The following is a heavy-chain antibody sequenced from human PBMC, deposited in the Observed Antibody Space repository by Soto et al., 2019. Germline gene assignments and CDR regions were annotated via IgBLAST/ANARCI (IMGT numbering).Heavy chain of an antibody. CDR1: GFSLSNAGLG. CDR2: IFSNDEK. Sequence: SGPTLVNPTETLTLTCTVSGFSLSNAGLGVSWIRQPPGKALEWLAHIFSNDEKSYSTTLKSRLNNSKDTSKSQVVLTIINIDPFDTATYYCASTYSTSWYWFDPWGQGTLVTVSS. J-gene: IGHJ5*02. CDR3: ASTYSTSWYWFDP. V-gene: IGHV2-26*04. D-gene: IGHD6-13*01.